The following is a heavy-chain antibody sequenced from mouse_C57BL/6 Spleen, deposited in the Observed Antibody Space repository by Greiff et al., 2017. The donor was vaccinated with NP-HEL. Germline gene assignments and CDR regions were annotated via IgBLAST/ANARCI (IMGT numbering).Heavy chain of an antibody. V-gene: IGHV1-82*01. Sequence: QVQLKESGPELVKPGASVKISCKASGYAFSSSWMNWVKQRPGKGLEWIGRIYPGDGDTNYNGKFKGKATLTADKSSSTAYMQLSSLTSEDSAVYFCARQIYYGNYGYWGQGTTLTVSS. J-gene: IGHJ2*01. CDR3: ARQIYYGNYGY. CDR1: GYAFSSSW. D-gene: IGHD2-1*01. CDR2: IYPGDGDT.